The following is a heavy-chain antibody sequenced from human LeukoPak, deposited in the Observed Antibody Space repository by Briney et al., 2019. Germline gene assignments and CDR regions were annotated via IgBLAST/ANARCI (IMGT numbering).Heavy chain of an antibody. J-gene: IGHJ6*02. CDR3: ARDRQKKYCSSTSCYAFANGMDV. D-gene: IGHD2-2*01. CDR2: IYYSGST. CDR1: GGSISSGGYY. Sequence: PSETLSLTCTVSGGSISSGGYYWSWIRQHPGKGLEWIGYIYYSGSTYYNPSLKSRVTISVDTSKNQFSLKLSSVTAADTAVYYCARDRQKKYCSSTSCYAFANGMDVWGQGTTVTVSS. V-gene: IGHV4-31*03.